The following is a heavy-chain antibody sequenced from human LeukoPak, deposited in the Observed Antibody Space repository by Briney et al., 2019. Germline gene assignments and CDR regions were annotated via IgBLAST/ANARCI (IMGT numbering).Heavy chain of an antibody. CDR2: ISYDGSNK. CDR1: GFSFSSYA. CDR3: ARDLAPAAPNGVGY. D-gene: IGHD2-2*01. Sequence: PGGSLRLSCAASGFSFSSYAMRWVRQAPGKGLEWVAVISYDGSNKYYADSVKGRFTISRDNSRNTLYLQMNSLRAEDTAMYYCARDLAPAAPNGVGYWGQGTLVTVSS. V-gene: IGHV3-30*04. J-gene: IGHJ4*02.